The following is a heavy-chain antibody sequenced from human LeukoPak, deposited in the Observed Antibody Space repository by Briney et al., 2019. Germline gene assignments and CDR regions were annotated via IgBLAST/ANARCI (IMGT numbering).Heavy chain of an antibody. V-gene: IGHV4-39*01. CDR3: ARHGGSNWYVNWFDP. Sequence: PSETLSLTCTVSGGAISSGSYYWGWTRQPPGKGLEWIGSIYHSGSTYYNPSLKSRVTISVDTSKNQFSLKLTSVTAADTAVYYCARHGGSNWYVNWFDPWGQGILVTVSS. CDR2: IYHSGST. D-gene: IGHD6-13*01. CDR1: GGAISSGSYY. J-gene: IGHJ5*02.